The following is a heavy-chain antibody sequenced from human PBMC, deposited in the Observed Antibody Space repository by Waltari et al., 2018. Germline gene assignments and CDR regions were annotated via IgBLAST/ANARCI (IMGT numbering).Heavy chain of an antibody. D-gene: IGHD6-19*01. CDR3: ATKRESSASGFDY. J-gene: IGHJ4*02. CDR1: GGSISSSSYY. V-gene: IGHV4-39*01. CDR2: IYYSGRT. Sequence: QLQLQESGPGLVKPSETLSFTCTVSGGSISSSSYYWGWIRLPPGKGLEWSGSIYYSGRTYDNPSLKSRVTISLDTSKNQFSLKLSSVTAADTAVYYCATKRESSASGFDYWGQGTLVTVSS.